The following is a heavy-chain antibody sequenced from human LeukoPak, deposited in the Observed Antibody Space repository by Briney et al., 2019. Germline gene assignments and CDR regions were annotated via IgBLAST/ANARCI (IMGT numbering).Heavy chain of an antibody. Sequence: GGSLRLSCAASGFTFSNHWMHWVRQAPGKGLVRVSRINSDGNSTSYADSVKGQFTISRDNAKNTLYLQMNSLRAEDTAVYYCARRRYCSSTNCYGDWFDPWGQGTLVTVSS. J-gene: IGHJ5*02. CDR3: ARRRYCSSTNCYGDWFDP. CDR1: GFTFSNHW. V-gene: IGHV3-74*01. D-gene: IGHD2-2*01. CDR2: INSDGNST.